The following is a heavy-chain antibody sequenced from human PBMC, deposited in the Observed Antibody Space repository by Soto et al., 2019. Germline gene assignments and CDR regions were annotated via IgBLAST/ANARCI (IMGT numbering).Heavy chain of an antibody. Sequence: QVQLVESGGGVVQPGRSLRLSCAASGFSFSSYGMHWVRQAPGKGLEWVAMITYDGTDEYYADSVKGRFTISRDNSKNAVYLQMNRLRAEDTAVYYWAKQVSYWNDQFDYWGQGTLFTVSS. J-gene: IGHJ4*02. CDR1: GFSFSSYG. CDR3: AKQVSYWNDQFDY. V-gene: IGHV3-30*18. D-gene: IGHD1-1*01. CDR2: ITYDGTDE.